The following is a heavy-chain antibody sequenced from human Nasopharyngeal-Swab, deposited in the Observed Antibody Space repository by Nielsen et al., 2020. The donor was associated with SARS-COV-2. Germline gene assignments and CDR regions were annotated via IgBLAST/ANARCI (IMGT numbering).Heavy chain of an antibody. D-gene: IGHD3-10*01. V-gene: IGHV1-24*01. CDR1: RYTLTESS. Sequence: ASVTVSCKVSRYTLTESSMHWVRQAPGKGLEWMGGFDPEDGERFSAQRFQGRVTMNEDTSTDTAYMEMSSLRSEDTAVYYFATQKLWSSGFDIWGQGTMVTVSS. J-gene: IGHJ3*02. CDR3: ATQKLWSSGFDI. CDR2: FDPEDGER.